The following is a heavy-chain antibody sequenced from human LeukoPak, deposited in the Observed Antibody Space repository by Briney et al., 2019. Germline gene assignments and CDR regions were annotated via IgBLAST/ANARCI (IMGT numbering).Heavy chain of an antibody. CDR3: ARDSSGWYDAGYFQH. J-gene: IGHJ1*01. V-gene: IGHV1-2*02. CDR1: GYTFTGYY. D-gene: IGHD6-19*01. Sequence: GASVKVSCKASGYTFTGYYMHWVRQAPGQGLEWMGWINPNSGGTNYAQKFQGRVTMTRDTSISTAYMELSRLRSDDTAVYYCARDSSGWYDAGYFQHWGQGTLVTVSS. CDR2: INPNSGGT.